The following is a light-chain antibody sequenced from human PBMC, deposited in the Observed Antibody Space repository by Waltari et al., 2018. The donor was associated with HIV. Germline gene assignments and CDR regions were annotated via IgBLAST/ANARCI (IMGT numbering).Light chain of an antibody. J-gene: IGLJ1*01. V-gene: IGLV2-11*01. CDR1: SGALDGSSF. CDR3: CSFGGSYSYV. CDR2: DVT. Sequence: QSALTQPRSVSGSPGQSVTLSCTGSSGALDGSSFVSWYQQHPGEAPKVVIYDVTKGPSGVPDRFSGSRSGNTASLTISGLQAEDEADYFCCSFGGSYSYVFGTGTKVTVL.